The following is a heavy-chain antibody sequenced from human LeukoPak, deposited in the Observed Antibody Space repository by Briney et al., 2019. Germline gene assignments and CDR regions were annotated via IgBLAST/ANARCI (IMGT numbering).Heavy chain of an antibody. CDR2: TYTSGST. CDR3: ARAFHCSTTSCYTRGLDY. Sequence: SETLSLTCTVSGGSINSGSYYWSWIRQPAGKGLEWIGRTYTSGSTNYNPSLKSRVTISVDTSKNQFSLKLTSVTAADTAVYYCARAFHCSTTSCYTRGLDYWGQGTLVTVSS. CDR1: GGSINSGSYY. V-gene: IGHV4-61*02. D-gene: IGHD2-2*02. J-gene: IGHJ4*02.